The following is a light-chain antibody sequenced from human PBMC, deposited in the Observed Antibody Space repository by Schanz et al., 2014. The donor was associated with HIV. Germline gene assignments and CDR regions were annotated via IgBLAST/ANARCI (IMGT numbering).Light chain of an antibody. CDR2: SNN. CDR3: QSFDSSLGASL. J-gene: IGLJ3*02. CDR1: RSNIGTNT. V-gene: IGLV1-44*01. Sequence: QSVLTQPPSVSGAPGQRVTISCTGSRSNIGTNTVNRYHQLPGTAPKLLIYSNNQRPSGVPDRFSGSKSGASASLSITGLRPEDEADYYCQSFDSSLGASLFGGGTKLTVL.